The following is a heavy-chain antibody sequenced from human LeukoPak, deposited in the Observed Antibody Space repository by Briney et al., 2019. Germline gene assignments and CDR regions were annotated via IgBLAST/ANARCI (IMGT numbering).Heavy chain of an antibody. D-gene: IGHD3-22*01. CDR3: ARTGRRKYYYDSSGYYYGVCFDY. CDR1: GGSFSGYY. CDR2: INHSGSI. Sequence: PSETLSLTCAVYGGSFSGYYWSWIRQPPGKGLEWIGEINHSGSINYNPSLKSRVTISVDTSKNQFSLKLSSVTAADTAVYYCARTGRRKYYYDSSGYYYGVCFDYWGQGTLVTVSS. J-gene: IGHJ4*02. V-gene: IGHV4-34*01.